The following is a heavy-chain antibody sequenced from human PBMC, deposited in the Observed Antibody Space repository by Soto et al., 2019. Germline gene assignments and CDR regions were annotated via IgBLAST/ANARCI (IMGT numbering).Heavy chain of an antibody. Sequence: GGSLRLSCAASGFTFSSYWMTWVRQAPGKGLEWVGNIKQDGSEKYYVDSVKGRFTISRDNAKNSLYLQMNSLRAEDTAVYYCTRDLAPGIPRGLDGWGQGITVTLSS. CDR3: TRDLAPGIPRGLDG. V-gene: IGHV3-7*01. CDR2: IKQDGSEK. CDR1: GFTFSSYW. J-gene: IGHJ6*02. D-gene: IGHD2-21*02.